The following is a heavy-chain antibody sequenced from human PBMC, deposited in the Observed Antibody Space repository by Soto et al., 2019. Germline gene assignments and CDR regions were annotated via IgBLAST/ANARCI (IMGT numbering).Heavy chain of an antibody. V-gene: IGHV3-30-3*01. CDR1: GFTFSSYA. CDR3: AKDRLESP. CDR2: ISYDGSNK. J-gene: IGHJ5*02. D-gene: IGHD6-25*01. Sequence: GGSLRLSCAASGFTFSSYAMHWVRQAPGKGLEWVAVISYDGSNKYYADSVKGRFTISRDNSKNTLYLQMNSLRAEDTAVYYCAKDRLESPWGQGTLVTVSS.